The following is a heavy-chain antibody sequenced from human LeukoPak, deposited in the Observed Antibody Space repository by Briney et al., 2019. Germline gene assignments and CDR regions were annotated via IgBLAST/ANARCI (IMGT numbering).Heavy chain of an antibody. CDR2: IKSKTDGGTT. D-gene: IGHD3-10*01. J-gene: IGHJ4*02. CDR3: TTRGSDSGCPFF. Sequence: GGSLRLSCADSGFTFSNAWMVWVRQAPGKGLEWVGRIKSKTDGGTTDYAAPVKGGFTISRDDSKNTLYLEMNSLKTEDTAVYYCTTRGSDSGCPFFWGQGTLVTVSS. CDR1: GFTFSNAW. V-gene: IGHV3-15*01.